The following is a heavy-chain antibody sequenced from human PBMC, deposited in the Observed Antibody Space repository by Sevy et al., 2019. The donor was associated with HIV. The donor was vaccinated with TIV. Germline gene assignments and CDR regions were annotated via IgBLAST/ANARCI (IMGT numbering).Heavy chain of an antibody. Sequence: GGSLRLSCTASGFTFRRNSMNWVRQAPGKGLEWLAYINTLSDTIKYADSGKGRFTISRDNAKNSLYLQMNSLRVEDTAVYYCARDASVAAYYFDFWGQGTLVTVSS. J-gene: IGHJ4*02. V-gene: IGHV3-48*01. D-gene: IGHD6-19*01. CDR1: GFTFRRNS. CDR2: INTLSDTI. CDR3: ARDASVAAYYFDF.